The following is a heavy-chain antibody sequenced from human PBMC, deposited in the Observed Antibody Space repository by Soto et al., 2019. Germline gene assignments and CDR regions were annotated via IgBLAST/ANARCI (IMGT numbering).Heavy chain of an antibody. D-gene: IGHD3-3*01. CDR1: TFAFRAYY. CDR3: ARELWSGDYTLNSGMEV. V-gene: IGHV3-11*06. CDR2: ISSSSSYT. Sequence: LRLSCPAPTFAFRAYYMGRVGPSPCKALEWISYISSSSSYTHYADSVMGGFTISRDNAKNSLYLQMNSLRPEDTDVYYCARELWSGDYTLNSGMEVWGKGTTVTVSS. J-gene: IGHJ6*04.